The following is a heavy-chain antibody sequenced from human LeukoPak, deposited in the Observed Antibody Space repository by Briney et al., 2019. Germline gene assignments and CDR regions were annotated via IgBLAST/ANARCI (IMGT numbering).Heavy chain of an antibody. V-gene: IGHV4-4*02. CDR1: GGSISSGNW. CDR3: AKVKQGYYDYVWGSYRSYYFDY. Sequence: SGTLSLTCAVSGGSISSGNWWSWVRQPPGKGLEWIGEIYHSGSTNYNPSLKSRVTISVDKSKNQFSLKLSSVTAADTAVYYCAKVKQGYYDYVWGSYRSYYFDYWGQGTLVTVSS. J-gene: IGHJ4*02. D-gene: IGHD3-16*02. CDR2: IYHSGST.